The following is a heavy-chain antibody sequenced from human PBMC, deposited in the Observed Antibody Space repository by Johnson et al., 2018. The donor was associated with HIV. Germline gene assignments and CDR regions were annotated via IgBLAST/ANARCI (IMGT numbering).Heavy chain of an antibody. J-gene: IGHJ3*01. CDR3: ARDRGQWLLGRSDAFDF. Sequence: QVQLVESGGGLVQHGGSLRLSCVASGFTFSSYDMHWVRQAPGKGLEWVAVISYDGSNKYYADSVKGRFTISRDNSKNTLYLQMNSLRAEDTAVYYCARDRGQWLLGRSDAFDFWGQGTMVTVSS. CDR1: GFTFSSYD. CDR2: ISYDGSNK. D-gene: IGHD3-22*01. V-gene: IGHV3-30-3*01.